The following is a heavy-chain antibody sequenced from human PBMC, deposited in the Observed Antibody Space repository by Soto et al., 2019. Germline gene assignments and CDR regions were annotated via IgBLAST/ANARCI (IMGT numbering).Heavy chain of an antibody. Sequence: SVKVSCKASGGTFSSYAISWVRQAPGQGLEWMGGIIPIFGTANYAQKFQGRVTITADESTSTAYMELSSLRSEDTAVYYCARCITIFGDDYYYGMDVWGQGTTVTVSS. D-gene: IGHD3-3*01. CDR2: IIPIFGTA. CDR3: ARCITIFGDDYYYGMDV. V-gene: IGHV1-69*13. CDR1: GGTFSSYA. J-gene: IGHJ6*02.